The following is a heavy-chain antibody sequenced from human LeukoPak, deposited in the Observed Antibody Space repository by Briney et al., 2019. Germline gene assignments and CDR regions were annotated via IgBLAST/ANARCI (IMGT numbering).Heavy chain of an antibody. V-gene: IGHV4-59*01. Sequence: SETLSLTCTVSGGSISSYYWSWIRQPPGKGLEWIGYIYYSGSTNYNPSLKSRVTISVDTSKNQFSLKLSSVTAADTAVYYCARDGYSGNHGIWGQGTLVTVSP. CDR2: IYYSGST. D-gene: IGHD6-19*01. J-gene: IGHJ4*02. CDR1: GGSISSYY. CDR3: ARDGYSGNHGI.